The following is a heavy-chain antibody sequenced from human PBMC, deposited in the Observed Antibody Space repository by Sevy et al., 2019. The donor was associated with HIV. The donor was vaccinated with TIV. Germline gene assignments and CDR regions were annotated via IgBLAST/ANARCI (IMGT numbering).Heavy chain of an antibody. D-gene: IGHD1-26*01. CDR3: AKNPKSSTSRSAHFDY. Sequence: GGSLRLSCAASGFTFSSYGMHWVRQAPGKGLEWVAVISYDGSNEYDADSVKGRFTISRDNSKNPLYLQMNSLRAEDTAVYYCAKNPKSSTSRSAHFDYWGQGTLVTVSS. CDR1: GFTFSSYG. V-gene: IGHV3-30*18. J-gene: IGHJ4*02. CDR2: ISYDGSNE.